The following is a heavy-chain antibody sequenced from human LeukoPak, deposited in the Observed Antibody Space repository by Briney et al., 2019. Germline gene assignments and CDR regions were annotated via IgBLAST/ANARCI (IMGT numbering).Heavy chain of an antibody. D-gene: IGHD1-26*01. V-gene: IGHV4-39*07. CDR1: GGSISSSSYY. CDR2: INHGGST. CDR3: ARVRHSFTGSFFSFAYYYYMDV. J-gene: IGHJ6*03. Sequence: PSETLSLTCTVSGGSISSSSYYWGWIRQPPGKGLEWLGEINHGGSTNYNPSLKSRVTISVDTSKNQFSLNLRSVTAADTAVYYCARVRHSFTGSFFSFAYYYYMDVWGKGTTVTVSS.